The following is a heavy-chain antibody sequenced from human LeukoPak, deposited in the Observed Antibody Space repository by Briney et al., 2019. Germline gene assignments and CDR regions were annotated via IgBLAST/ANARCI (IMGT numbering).Heavy chain of an antibody. Sequence: PSETLSLTCTVSGGSISSSSYYWGWIRQPPGKGLEWIGSIYYSGSTYYNPSLKSRVTISVDTSKNQFSLKLSSVTAADTAVHYCARHDGYGSGSYNYYYYMDVWGKGTTVTISS. CDR1: GGSISSSSYY. V-gene: IGHV4-39*01. CDR3: ARHDGYGSGSYNYYYYMDV. J-gene: IGHJ6*03. D-gene: IGHD3-10*01. CDR2: IYYSGST.